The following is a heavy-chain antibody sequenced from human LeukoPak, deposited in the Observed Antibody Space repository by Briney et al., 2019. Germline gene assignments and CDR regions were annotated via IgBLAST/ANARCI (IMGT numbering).Heavy chain of an antibody. CDR1: GYRFSSNW. D-gene: IGHD6-19*01. V-gene: IGHV5-51*01. J-gene: IGHJ4*02. CDR2: IYPADSDT. CDR3: ARQKGQWLDLDY. Sequence: GESLKISCKCFGYRFSSNWIGWVRQMPGKGLEWMGIIYPADSDTRYSPSVQGRATISVDKSISTAYLEWSTLKASDTAMYYCARQKGQWLDLDYWGQGTLVTVSS.